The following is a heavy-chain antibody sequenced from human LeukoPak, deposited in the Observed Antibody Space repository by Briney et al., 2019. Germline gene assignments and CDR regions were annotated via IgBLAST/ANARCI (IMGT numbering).Heavy chain of an antibody. J-gene: IGHJ5*02. D-gene: IGHD3-10*01. CDR2: ISASGGST. Sequence: PGGSLRLSCAASGFTFSSYAMSWVRQAPGKGLEWVSSISASGGSTYYADSVKGRFTISRDNSKNTLYLQMNSLRAEDTAVYYCAKDFYGSGINWFDPWGQGALVTVSS. CDR3: AKDFYGSGINWFDP. CDR1: GFTFSSYA. V-gene: IGHV3-23*01.